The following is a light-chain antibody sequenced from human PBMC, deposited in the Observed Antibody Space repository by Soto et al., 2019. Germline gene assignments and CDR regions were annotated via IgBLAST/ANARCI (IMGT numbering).Light chain of an antibody. CDR1: SSDVGSYNR. CDR2: EVS. V-gene: IGLV2-18*02. J-gene: IGLJ2*01. CDR3: SSHTISGPL. Sequence: QSALTQPPSVSGSPGQSVTISCTGTSSDVGSYNRASWYQQSPGTAPKLMIYEVSNRPSGVPDRFSGSKSGNTASLTISGLQAEDEADYYCSSHTISGPLFGGGTQLTVL.